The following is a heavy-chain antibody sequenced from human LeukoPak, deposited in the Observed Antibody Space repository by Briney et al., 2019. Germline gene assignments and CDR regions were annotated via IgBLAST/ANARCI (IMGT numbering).Heavy chain of an antibody. Sequence: ASVKASCKASGCTFTGYYMHWVRQAPGQGLEWMGWINPNSGGTNYAQKFQGRVTMTRDTSISTAYMELSRLRSDDTAVYYCARVTIFGVVTNDYLGYWGQGTLVTVSS. D-gene: IGHD3-3*01. CDR3: ARVTIFGVVTNDYLGY. CDR1: GCTFTGYY. J-gene: IGHJ4*02. CDR2: INPNSGGT. V-gene: IGHV1-2*02.